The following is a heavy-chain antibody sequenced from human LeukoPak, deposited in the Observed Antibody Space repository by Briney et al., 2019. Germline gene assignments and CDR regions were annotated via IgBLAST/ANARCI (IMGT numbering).Heavy chain of an antibody. CDR3: ARGNGYSSGWYAFDI. CDR2: ISYDGSNK. CDR1: GFTFSSYA. D-gene: IGHD6-19*01. V-gene: IGHV3-30-3*01. J-gene: IGHJ3*02. Sequence: GGSLRLSCAASGFTFSSYAMHWVRQAPGKGLEWVAVISYDGSNKYYADSVKGRFTISRDNAKNTLYLQMNSLRAEDTAVYYCARGNGYSSGWYAFDIWGQGTMVTVSS.